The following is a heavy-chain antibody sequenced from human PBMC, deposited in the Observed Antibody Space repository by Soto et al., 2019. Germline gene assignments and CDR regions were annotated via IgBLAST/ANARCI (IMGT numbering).Heavy chain of an antibody. CDR3: ARHYYDSSGYPNPWFDP. D-gene: IGHD3-22*01. Sequence: PSETLSLTCTVSGGSISSSSYYWGWIRQPPGKGLEWIGSIYYSGSTYYNPSLKSRVTISVDTSKDQFSLKLSSVTAADTAVYYCARHYYDSSGYPNPWFDPWGQGTLVTVSS. J-gene: IGHJ5*02. CDR2: IYYSGST. CDR1: GGSISSSSYY. V-gene: IGHV4-39*01.